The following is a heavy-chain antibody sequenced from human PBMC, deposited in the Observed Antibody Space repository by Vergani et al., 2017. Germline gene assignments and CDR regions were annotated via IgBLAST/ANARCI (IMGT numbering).Heavy chain of an antibody. CDR3: AKSASVSMSLSNWFES. J-gene: IGHJ5*01. V-gene: IGHV3-23*01. CDR1: GFSFKDYA. CDR2: ISGTGGFT. Sequence: EVRLLESGGDLLQSGESLKISCAASGFSFKDYAMSWVRQAPGKGLEWVSGISGTGGFTFYADSVKGRFTISRDNYKNTLYLQMSSLRADDTAVYYCAKSASVSMSLSNWFESWGQGTHVTVS. D-gene: IGHD2/OR15-2a*01.